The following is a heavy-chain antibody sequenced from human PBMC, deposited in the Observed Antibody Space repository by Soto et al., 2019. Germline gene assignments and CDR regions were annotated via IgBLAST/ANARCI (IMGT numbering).Heavy chain of an antibody. CDR2: IIPIFGTT. CDR3: AKDGGREGYFGNWFDP. CDR1: GGTFSNYA. J-gene: IGHJ5*02. V-gene: IGHV1-69*15. Sequence: QVQLVQSGAALKKPGSSVKVSCKASGGTFSNYAITWVRQAPGQGLEWLGRIIPIFGTTDYAQKFQGRVTITADESTTXAYMERSSLRSDDTAVYYCAKDGGREGYFGNWFDPWGQGTLVTVSS. D-gene: IGHD2-15*01.